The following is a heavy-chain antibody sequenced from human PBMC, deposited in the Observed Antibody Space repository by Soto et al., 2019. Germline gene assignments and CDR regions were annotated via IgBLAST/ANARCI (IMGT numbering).Heavy chain of an antibody. Sequence: SETLSLTXTVSGGSMSTSAYYWSWIRQHPGKGLEWIGYIYYSGSTFYNPSLMSRVTIPVDTSKHQFSLKMTSVTAADTAIYYCARHVSAVGRRGYFDFWGLGTLVTVSS. D-gene: IGHD5-18*01. CDR1: GGSMSTSAYY. CDR2: IYYSGST. CDR3: ARHVSAVGRRGYFDF. J-gene: IGHJ4*02. V-gene: IGHV4-31*02.